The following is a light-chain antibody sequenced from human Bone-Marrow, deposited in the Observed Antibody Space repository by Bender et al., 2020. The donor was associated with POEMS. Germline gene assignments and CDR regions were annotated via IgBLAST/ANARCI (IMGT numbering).Light chain of an antibody. CDR2: DVS. Sequence: QSALTQPRSVSGSPGQSVTISCTGTSSDVGGYNYVSWYLQHPGKAPKLIIYDVSERPSGVPDRFSGAKSGNTASLTISGLQTEDEATYYCQSYDSSSHWVFGGGTKLTVL. CDR1: SSDVGGYNY. J-gene: IGLJ3*02. CDR3: QSYDSSSHWV. V-gene: IGLV2-11*01.